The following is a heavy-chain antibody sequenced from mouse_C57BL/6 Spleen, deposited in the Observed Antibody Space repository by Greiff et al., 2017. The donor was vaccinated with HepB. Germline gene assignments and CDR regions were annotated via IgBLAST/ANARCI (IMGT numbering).Heavy chain of an antibody. D-gene: IGHD2-2*01. Sequence: VQLKQSGAELVRPGASVKLSCTASGFNIKDYYMHWVKQRPEQGLEWIGRIDPEDGDTEYAPKFQGKATMTADTSSNTAYLQLSSLTSEDTAVYYCTLYYGYDGYAMDYWGQGTSVTVSS. CDR2: IDPEDGDT. CDR1: GFNIKDYY. V-gene: IGHV14-1*01. J-gene: IGHJ4*01. CDR3: TLYYGYDGYAMDY.